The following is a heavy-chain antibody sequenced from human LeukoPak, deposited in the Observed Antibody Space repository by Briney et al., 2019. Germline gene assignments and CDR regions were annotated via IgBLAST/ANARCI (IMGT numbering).Heavy chain of an antibody. CDR2: INPKTGGT. CDR1: GYTDYY. V-gene: IGHV1-2*02. CDR3: ARAMYRSGYDFYY. Sequence: GASVKVSCKVSGYTDYYVHWMRQAPGHGLERMGGINPKTGGTEFAQKFQGRVTMTRDTSITTVYMELSRLRSEDTAVYYCARAMYRSGYDFYYWGQGTLVTVSS. J-gene: IGHJ4*02. D-gene: IGHD5-12*01.